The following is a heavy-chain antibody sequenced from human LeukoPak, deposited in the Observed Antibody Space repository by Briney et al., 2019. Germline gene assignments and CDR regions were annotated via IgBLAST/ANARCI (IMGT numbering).Heavy chain of an antibody. CDR2: IYSSGIT. D-gene: IGHD5-12*01. Sequence: SETLSLTCAVYGGSFSGYYWSWIRQPPGKGLEWIGRIYSSGITHYNPSLKSRVTIAVDTSKNQFSLRLKSVTAADTAVYYCARDRGSNSGYATGDYFDYWGQGILVIVSS. V-gene: IGHV4-34*01. J-gene: IGHJ4*02. CDR3: ARDRGSNSGYATGDYFDY. CDR1: GGSFSGYY.